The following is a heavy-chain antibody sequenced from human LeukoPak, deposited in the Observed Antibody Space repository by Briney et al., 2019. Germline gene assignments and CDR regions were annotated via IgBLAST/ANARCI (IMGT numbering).Heavy chain of an antibody. D-gene: IGHD5-12*01. V-gene: IGHV3-15*01. CDR1: GFAFTKAW. CDR2: IKSESDGGAI. J-gene: IGHJ4*02. Sequence: GGSLRLSYAASGFAFTKAWMTWVRQAPGKGPEWVGRIKSESDGGAIDYEASVKDRFTISRDDSKNMLFLEMRGLKTEDTAVYYCTTGPNVDIVATTFFDYWGQGALVTVSS. CDR3: TTGPNVDIVATTFFDY.